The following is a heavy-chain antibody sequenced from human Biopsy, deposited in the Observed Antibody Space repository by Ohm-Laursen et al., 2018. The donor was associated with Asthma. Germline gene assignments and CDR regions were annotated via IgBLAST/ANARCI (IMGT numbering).Heavy chain of an antibody. CDR2: ISWNSGTI. J-gene: IGHJ4*02. V-gene: IGHV3-9*01. CDR1: GFSFDDYA. CDR3: VKDIRLQLWGFDS. Sequence: RSLRLSCAASGFSFDDYAMFWVRQAPGKGLEWVSGISWNSGTIGYADSVKGRFTISRDNAKNSLYLQMNSLRGADTALYYCVKDIRLQLWGFDSWGQGTLVTVSS. D-gene: IGHD6-13*01.